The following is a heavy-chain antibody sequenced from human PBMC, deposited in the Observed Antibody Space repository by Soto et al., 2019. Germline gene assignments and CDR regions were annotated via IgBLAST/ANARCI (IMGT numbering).Heavy chain of an antibody. J-gene: IGHJ4*02. CDR2: ISPSGTT. D-gene: IGHD3-10*01. V-gene: IGHV4-34*01. CDR1: GGSFSDNY. CDR3: VTSLWFGTQPEI. Sequence: QVQLQQWGAGLLKPSETLSLTCAVYGGSFSDNYWTWFRQPPGKGLEWIVEISPSGTTKYIPSLQSRVSISADTSKKQFSLKVTSVTAADTAVYYCVTSLWFGTQPEIWGQGTLVTVSS.